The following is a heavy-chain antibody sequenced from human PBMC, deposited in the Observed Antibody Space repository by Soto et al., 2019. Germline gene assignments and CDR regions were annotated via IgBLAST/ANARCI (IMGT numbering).Heavy chain of an antibody. CDR2: LNAGNDNT. Sequence: QVQLVQSGAEVKKPGASVKVSCKASGYTFSTYAMHWVRQAPGQRLEWMGWLNAGNDNTKYSQKLQGRVTITRDTSASTAYMELSSLSSEDTAVYYCARVGQNYYGMDVWGQGTTVTVSS. J-gene: IGHJ6*02. CDR1: GYTFSTYA. CDR3: ARVGQNYYGMDV. V-gene: IGHV1-3*01. D-gene: IGHD3-3*01.